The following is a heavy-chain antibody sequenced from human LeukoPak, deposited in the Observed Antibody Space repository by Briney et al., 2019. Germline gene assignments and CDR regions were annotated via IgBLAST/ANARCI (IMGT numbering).Heavy chain of an antibody. CDR2: INPNSGGT. Sequence: GASVKVSCKASGYTFTGYYMHWVRQAPGQGLEWMGRINPNSGGTNYAQKFQGRVTMTRDTSISTAYMELSRLRSDDTAVYYCARGLAISYQLLYEMTAPFDYWGQGTLVTVSS. V-gene: IGHV1-2*06. J-gene: IGHJ4*02. CDR3: ARGLAISYQLLYEMTAPFDY. D-gene: IGHD2-2*02. CDR1: GYTFTGYY.